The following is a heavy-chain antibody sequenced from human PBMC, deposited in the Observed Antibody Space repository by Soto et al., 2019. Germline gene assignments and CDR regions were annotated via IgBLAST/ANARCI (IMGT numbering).Heavy chain of an antibody. Sequence: QVQLVQSGAEVKKPGSSVKVSCKASGGTFSTYAISWVRQAPGQGLEWMGGIIPIFNRPNYAQKFQARLTIAADESSSTAYTELSSLRSEDTAVYYCAGQLSRNYYYYGMDVWGQGTTVTVSS. CDR1: GGTFSTYA. CDR2: IIPIFNRP. J-gene: IGHJ6*02. D-gene: IGHD5-18*01. V-gene: IGHV1-69*12. CDR3: AGQLSRNYYYYGMDV.